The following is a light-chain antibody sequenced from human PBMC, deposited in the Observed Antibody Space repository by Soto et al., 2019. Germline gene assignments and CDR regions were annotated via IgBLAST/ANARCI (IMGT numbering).Light chain of an antibody. CDR3: QQYYSYPYT. Sequence: AIRMTQSPSSLSASTGDRVTFTCRASQGISSYLAWYQQKPGKAPKLLIYAASTLQSGVPSRFSGSASGTDFTLTISCLQSEDFATYYCQQYYSYPYTFGQGTKLEIK. J-gene: IGKJ2*01. V-gene: IGKV1-8*01. CDR2: AAS. CDR1: QGISSY.